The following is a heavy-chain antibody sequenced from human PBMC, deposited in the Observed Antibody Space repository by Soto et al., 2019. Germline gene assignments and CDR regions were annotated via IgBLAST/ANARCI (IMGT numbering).Heavy chain of an antibody. CDR3: ARVDLDCGGDCYLDY. CDR1: GGSISIYY. J-gene: IGHJ4*02. D-gene: IGHD2-21*02. Sequence: SETLCITCTISGGSISIYYWSWIRQPPGKGLEWIGYIYYSGSTNYNPSLKSRVTISVDTSKNQFSLKLSSVTAADTAVYYCARVDLDCGGDCYLDYWGQGTMVTVSS. V-gene: IGHV4-59*01. CDR2: IYYSGST.